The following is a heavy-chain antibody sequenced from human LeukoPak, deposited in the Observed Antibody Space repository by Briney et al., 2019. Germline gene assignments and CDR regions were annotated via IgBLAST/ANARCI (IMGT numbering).Heavy chain of an antibody. Sequence: ASVKVSCKASGYTFTSYCMHWVRQAPGQGLEWMGIINPSGGSTSYAQKFQGRVTMTRDTSTSTVYMELSSLRSEDTAAYYCARVGIGPHPGSKRRYYFDYWGQGTLVTVSS. D-gene: IGHD1-26*01. CDR3: ARVGIGPHPGSKRRYYFDY. CDR2: INPSGGST. CDR1: GYTFTSYC. V-gene: IGHV1-46*01. J-gene: IGHJ4*02.